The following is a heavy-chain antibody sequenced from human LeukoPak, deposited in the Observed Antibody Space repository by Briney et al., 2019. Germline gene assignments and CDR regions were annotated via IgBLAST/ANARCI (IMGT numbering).Heavy chain of an antibody. D-gene: IGHD1-26*01. Sequence: PGGSLRLSCAASGFTFSSYAMHWVRQAPGKGLEWVAVISYDGSNKYYADSVKGRFTISRDNSKNTLYLQMNSLRAEDTAVYYCARDEGPVGAADYWGQGTLVTVSS. CDR1: GFTFSSYA. J-gene: IGHJ4*02. CDR2: ISYDGSNK. V-gene: IGHV3-30-3*01. CDR3: ARDEGPVGAADY.